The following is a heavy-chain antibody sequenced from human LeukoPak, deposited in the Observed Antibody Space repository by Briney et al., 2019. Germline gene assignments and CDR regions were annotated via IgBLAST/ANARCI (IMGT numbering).Heavy chain of an antibody. CDR1: GFTFRSYA. V-gene: IGHV3-33*01. J-gene: IGHJ3*02. Sequence: GGSLTLSCAASGFTFRSYAMHWVRQAQGKGLEWVAVIWSDGTNKYYSDSVKGRFTISRDNSKNTLYLQMNSLRAEDTAVYYCARGSLLAFDIWGQGTMVTVSS. CDR2: IWSDGTNK. CDR3: ARGSLLAFDI.